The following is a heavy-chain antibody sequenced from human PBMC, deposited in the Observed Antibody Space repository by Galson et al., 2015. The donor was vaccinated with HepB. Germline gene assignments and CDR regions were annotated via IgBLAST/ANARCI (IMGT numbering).Heavy chain of an antibody. V-gene: IGHV3-15*01. CDR3: TTELPWEPKIDY. J-gene: IGHJ4*02. CDR1: GFTFSNAW. D-gene: IGHD1-26*01. CDR2: IKSKTDGGTT. Sequence: SLRLSCAASGFTFSNAWMSWVRQAPGKGLEWVGRIKSKTDGGTTDYAAPVKGRFTISRDDSKNTLYLQMNSLKTEGTAVYYCTTELPWEPKIDYWGQGTLVTVSS.